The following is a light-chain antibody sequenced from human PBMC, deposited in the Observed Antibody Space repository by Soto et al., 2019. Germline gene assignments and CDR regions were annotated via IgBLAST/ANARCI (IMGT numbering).Light chain of an antibody. CDR1: QSISSW. Sequence: DIQMTQSPSTRSASVIDIVTITFLASQSISSWLAWYQQKPGKAPKLLIYKASSLESGVPSRFSGGGSGTDFTLTISSLQPEDFATYYCQQSYSTPRTFGQGTKVDNK. V-gene: IGKV1-5*03. J-gene: IGKJ1*01. CDR2: KAS. CDR3: QQSYSTPRT.